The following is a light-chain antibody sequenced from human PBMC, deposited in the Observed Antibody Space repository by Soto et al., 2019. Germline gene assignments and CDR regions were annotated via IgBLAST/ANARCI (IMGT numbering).Light chain of an antibody. Sequence: IVMTQSPATLSLSPGERATLSCRASQSLGTNLGWYQQKPGQAPRLLIYGASTRATAIPARFSGSGSGTEFTLTIASLQSEDFAVYYCQHYADWPLTFGGGTEVEIK. J-gene: IGKJ4*01. V-gene: IGKV3-15*01. CDR3: QHYADWPLT. CDR1: QSLGTN. CDR2: GAS.